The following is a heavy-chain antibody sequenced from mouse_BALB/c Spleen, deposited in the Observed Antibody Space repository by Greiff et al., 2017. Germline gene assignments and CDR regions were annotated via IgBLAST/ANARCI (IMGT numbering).Heavy chain of an antibody. J-gene: IGHJ4*01. CDR1: GYSFTGYT. D-gene: IGHD1-2*01. Sequence: VQLQQSGPELVKPGASMKISCKASGYSFTGYTMNWVMQSHGKSLEWIGRINPYNGDTFYNQKFKGKATLTVDKSSSTAHMELRSLASEDSAVYYCARRGATATSYAMDYWGQGTSVTVSS. CDR2: INPYNGDT. V-gene: IGHV1-20*02. CDR3: ARRGATATSYAMDY.